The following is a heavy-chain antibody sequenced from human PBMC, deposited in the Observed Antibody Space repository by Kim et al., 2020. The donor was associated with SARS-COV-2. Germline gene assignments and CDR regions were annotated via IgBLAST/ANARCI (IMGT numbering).Heavy chain of an antibody. D-gene: IGHD2-21*02. Sequence: GGSLRLSCAASGFTFSGSAMHWVRQASGKGLEWVGRIRSKANSYATAYAASVKGRFTISRDDSKNTAYLQMNSLKTEDTAVYYCTRPLAYCGGDCQAHWGQGTLVTVSS. CDR1: GFTFSGSA. V-gene: IGHV3-73*01. CDR3: TRPLAYCGGDCQAH. CDR2: IRSKANSYAT. J-gene: IGHJ4*02.